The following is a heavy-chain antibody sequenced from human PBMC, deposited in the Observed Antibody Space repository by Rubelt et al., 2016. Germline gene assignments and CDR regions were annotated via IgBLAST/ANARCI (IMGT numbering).Heavy chain of an antibody. Sequence: QVTLRESGPALVKPTQTLTLTCTFSGFALSTSGMCVSWIRQPPGKALEWLALIDWDDDKYYSTSLKTRLTISKDTSKNQVVPTMTTMDPVDTATSYCALCRSSGVEFDSWGQGTLVTVSS. D-gene: IGHD1-26*01. CDR1: GFALSTSGMC. CDR2: IDWDDDK. CDR3: ALCRSSGVEFDS. J-gene: IGHJ4*02. V-gene: IGHV2-70*01.